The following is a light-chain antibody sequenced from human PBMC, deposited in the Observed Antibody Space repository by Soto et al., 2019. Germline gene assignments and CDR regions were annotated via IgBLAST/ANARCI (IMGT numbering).Light chain of an antibody. Sequence: EIVLTQSPGTLSLSPGERATLSCRASQSVSSSYLAWYQQKPGQAPRLLIYGASSRATVIPDRFSGSGSGTDFALTNSRLEPEDFAVCYCQQYGSSPPWTFGQGTKVEIK. CDR2: GAS. J-gene: IGKJ1*01. CDR3: QQYGSSPPWT. CDR1: QSVSSSY. V-gene: IGKV3-20*01.